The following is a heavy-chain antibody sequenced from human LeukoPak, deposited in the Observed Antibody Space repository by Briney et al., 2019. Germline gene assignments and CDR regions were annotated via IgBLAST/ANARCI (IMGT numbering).Heavy chain of an antibody. CDR2: INHSGST. CDR3: ARGYWFDS. J-gene: IGHJ5*01. V-gene: IGHV4-39*07. CDR1: GGSISSSSYY. Sequence: SETLSLTCTVSGGSISSSSYYWGWIRQPPGKGLEWTGEINHSGSTNYNPSLKSRVTISVDTSKNQFSLRLSSVTAADTAVYYCARGYWFDSWGQGTLVTVSS.